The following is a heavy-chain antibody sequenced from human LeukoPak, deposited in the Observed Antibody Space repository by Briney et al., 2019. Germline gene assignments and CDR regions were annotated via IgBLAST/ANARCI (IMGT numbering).Heavy chain of an antibody. CDR1: GFAFSRYW. CDR2: INSDGRSA. D-gene: IGHD2/OR15-2a*01. V-gene: IGHV3-74*01. J-gene: IGHJ4*02. Sequence: GGSLRLSCAASGFAFSRYWMHWVRQAPGKGLVWVSRINSDGRSAVYADSVKGRFTISRDNAKNTLYLQMDSLGAENTAVYYCTRVSTTDDYWGQGTLVTVSS. CDR3: TRVSTTDDY.